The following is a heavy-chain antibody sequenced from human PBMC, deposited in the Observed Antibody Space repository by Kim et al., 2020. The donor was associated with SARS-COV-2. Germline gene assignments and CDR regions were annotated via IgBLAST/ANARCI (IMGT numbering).Heavy chain of an antibody. CDR1: GGSSSGYY. J-gene: IGHJ2*01. V-gene: IGHV4-34*01. CDR2: VDQSGRG. Sequence: SETLSLTCVVSGGSSSGYYWNWIRQTPGKGLEWIGEVDQSGRGNYNPSLRSRVTMSEDTAKNQISLRLTSVTAADTAIYYCARSLNLHWYFDLWGRGTLVTVPS. CDR3: ARSLNLHWYFDL.